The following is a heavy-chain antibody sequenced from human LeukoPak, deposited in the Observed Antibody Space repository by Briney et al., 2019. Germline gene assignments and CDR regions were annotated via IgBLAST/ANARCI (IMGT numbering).Heavy chain of an antibody. CDR1: GYSFTTYY. CDR3: ARERYCSGGNCFVTYYYGMDV. CDR2: INPTGGNT. Sequence: ASVKVSRKASGYSFTTYYIHWVRQAPGQGLEWMGIINPTGGNTNYEQKFEGRVTMTRDTSTSTVYMELSSLRTEDTAVYYCARERYCSGGNCFVTYYYGMDVWGQGTTVTVSS. V-gene: IGHV1-46*01. J-gene: IGHJ6*02. D-gene: IGHD2-15*01.